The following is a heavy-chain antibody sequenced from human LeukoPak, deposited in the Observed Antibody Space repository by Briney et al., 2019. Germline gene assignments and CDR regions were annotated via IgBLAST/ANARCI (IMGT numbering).Heavy chain of an antibody. V-gene: IGHV3-11*01. D-gene: IGHD6-13*01. J-gene: IGHJ6*02. CDR1: GFTFSDYY. CDR2: ISSSGSTI. CDR3: ARDGSGVAAAGRGKIYYYYGMDV. Sequence: GGSLRLYCAASGFTFSDYYMSWIRQAPGKGLEWVSYISSSGSTIYYADSVKGRFTISRDNAKNSLYLQMNSLRAEDTAVYYCARDGSGVAAAGRGKIYYYYGMDVWGQGTTVTVSS.